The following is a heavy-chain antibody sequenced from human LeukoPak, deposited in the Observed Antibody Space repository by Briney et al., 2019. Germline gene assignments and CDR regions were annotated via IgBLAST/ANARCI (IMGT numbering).Heavy chain of an antibody. D-gene: IGHD2-8*02. CDR2: MNPNSGGT. J-gene: IGHJ4*02. V-gene: IGHV1-2*02. Sequence: ASVKVSCKASGYTFTGYYMHWVRQAPGQGLEWMGWMNPNSGGTNYAQKFQGRVTMTRDTSISTAYVELSRLRSDDTAVYYCARLRDGTTGLDYWGQGTLVTVSS. CDR3: ARLRDGTTGLDY. CDR1: GYTFTGYY.